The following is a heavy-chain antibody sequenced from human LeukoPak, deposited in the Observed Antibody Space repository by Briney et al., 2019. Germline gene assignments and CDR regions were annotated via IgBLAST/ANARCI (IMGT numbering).Heavy chain of an antibody. J-gene: IGHJ4*02. D-gene: IGHD4-23*01. Sequence: PSETLSLTCTVSGGSISSYYWSWIRQPPGKGLEWIGYIYYSGSTNYNPSLKSRVTISVDTSKNQFSLKLSSVTAADTAVYYCARHSTVVSPLDYWGQGTLVTVSS. V-gene: IGHV4-59*08. CDR1: GGSISSYY. CDR2: IYYSGST. CDR3: ARHSTVVSPLDY.